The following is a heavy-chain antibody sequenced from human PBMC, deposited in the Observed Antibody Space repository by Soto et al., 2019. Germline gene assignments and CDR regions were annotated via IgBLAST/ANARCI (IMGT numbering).Heavy chain of an antibody. CDR1: GFTFSTYW. Sequence: GGSLRLSCAASGFTFSTYWMSWVRQAPGKGLEWVAKIKEDGGDTYYVDSVKGRFTISRDNDENSVYLQMNSLRAEDTAVYYCARLYPGSGWPYHYYGMDVWGQGTTVTVSS. J-gene: IGHJ6*02. CDR2: IKEDGGDT. V-gene: IGHV3-7*01. CDR3: ARLYPGSGWPYHYYGMDV. D-gene: IGHD6-19*01.